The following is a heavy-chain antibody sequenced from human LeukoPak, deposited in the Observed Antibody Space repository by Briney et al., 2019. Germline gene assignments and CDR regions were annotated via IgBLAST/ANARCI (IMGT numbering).Heavy chain of an antibody. D-gene: IGHD3-22*01. CDR2: IWYDGSNK. Sequence: GRSLRLSCAASGFTFSSYGMHWVRQAPGKGLEWVAVIWYDGSNKYYADSVKGRFTISRDNSKNTLYLQMNSLRAEDTAVYYCARPSEYYYDSSVYHDWGQGTLVTVSS. J-gene: IGHJ4*02. CDR1: GFTFSSYG. CDR3: ARPSEYYYDSSVYHD. V-gene: IGHV3-33*01.